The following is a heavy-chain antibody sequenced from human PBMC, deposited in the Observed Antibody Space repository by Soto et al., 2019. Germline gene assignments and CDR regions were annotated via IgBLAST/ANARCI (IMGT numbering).Heavy chain of an antibody. V-gene: IGHV1-8*01. D-gene: IGHD4-17*01. J-gene: IGHJ4*02. CDR3: ARGSQWFAVTTD. CDR2: MNPNSGDT. Sequence: QVQLVQSGAEVKKPGASVKVSCKASGYTFTSYDINWVRQATGQGLEWLGWMNPNSGDTGYAQKFQGRVTMTRNTSISTAYMELSSLRSEDTAVYYCARGSQWFAVTTDWGQGTLVTVSS. CDR1: GYTFTSYD.